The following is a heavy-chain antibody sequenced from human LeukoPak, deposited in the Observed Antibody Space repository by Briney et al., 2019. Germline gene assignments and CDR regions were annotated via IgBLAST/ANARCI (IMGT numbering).Heavy chain of an antibody. D-gene: IGHD1-20*01. CDR1: GGSFSGYY. J-gene: IGHJ4*02. CDR2: INHSGST. V-gene: IGHV4-34*01. CDR3: ARERRRYNWNDGGRRIDY. Sequence: SETLSLTCAVYGGSFSGYYWSWIRQPPGKGLEWIGEINHSGSTNYNPSLKSRVTISVDTSKNQFSLKLSSVTAADTAAYYCARERRRYNWNDGGRRIDYWGQGTLVTVSS.